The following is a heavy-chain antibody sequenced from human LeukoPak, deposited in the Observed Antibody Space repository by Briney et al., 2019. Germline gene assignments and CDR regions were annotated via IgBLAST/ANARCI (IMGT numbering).Heavy chain of an antibody. CDR3: ARDKYSGSYPLDY. Sequence: GGSLRLSCAASGFTFSDYYMSWIRQAPGKGLEWVSYISSSGSTIYYADSVKGRFTVSRDNAKNSLYLQMNSLRAEDTAVYYCARDKYSGSYPLDYWGQGTLVTVSS. CDR1: GFTFSDYY. V-gene: IGHV3-11*01. J-gene: IGHJ4*02. D-gene: IGHD1-26*01. CDR2: ISSSGSTI.